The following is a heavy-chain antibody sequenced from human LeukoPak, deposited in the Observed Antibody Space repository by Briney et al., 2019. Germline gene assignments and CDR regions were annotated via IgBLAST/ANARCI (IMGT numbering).Heavy chain of an antibody. CDR1: GYTFTSYG. D-gene: IGHD3-10*01. V-gene: IGHV1-18*01. J-gene: IGHJ4*02. CDR3: ARVSRTGWDYYGSGSYYNPPRNFDY. CDR2: ISAYNGNT. Sequence: GASVKVSCKASGYTFTSYGISWVRQAPGQGLEWMGWISAYNGNTNYAQKLQGRVTMTTDTSTSTAYMELRSLRSDDTAVYYCARVSRTGWDYYGSGSYYNPPRNFDYWGQGTLVTVSS.